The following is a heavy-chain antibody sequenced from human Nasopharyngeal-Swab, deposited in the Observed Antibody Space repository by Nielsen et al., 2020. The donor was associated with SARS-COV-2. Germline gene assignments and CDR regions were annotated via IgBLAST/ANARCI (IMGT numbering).Heavy chain of an antibody. CDR2: IYSGGST. Sequence: GESLKISCAASGFTVSSNYMSWVRQAPGKGLEWVSVIYSGGSTYYADSVKGRFTISRHNSKNTLYLQMDSLRAEDTAVYYCAGDLDSGSYPYWGQGTLVTVSS. CDR1: GFTVSSNY. CDR3: AGDLDSGSYPY. D-gene: IGHD1-26*01. V-gene: IGHV3-53*04. J-gene: IGHJ4*02.